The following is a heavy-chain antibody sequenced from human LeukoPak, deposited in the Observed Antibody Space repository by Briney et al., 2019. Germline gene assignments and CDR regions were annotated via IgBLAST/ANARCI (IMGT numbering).Heavy chain of an antibody. CDR1: GFTFSSYA. Sequence: PGGSLRLSCAVSGFTFSSYAMSWVRQAPGKGLEWVSYISSSGSTIYYADSVKGRFTISRDNAKNSLYLQMNSLRAEGTAVYYCARVRSGWYRIFDYWGQGTLVTVSS. CDR2: ISSSGSTI. CDR3: ARVRSGWYRIFDY. D-gene: IGHD6-19*01. J-gene: IGHJ4*02. V-gene: IGHV3-48*04.